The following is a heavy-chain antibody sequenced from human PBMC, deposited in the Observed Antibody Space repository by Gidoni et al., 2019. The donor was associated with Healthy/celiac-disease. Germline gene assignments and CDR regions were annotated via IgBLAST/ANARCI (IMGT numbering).Heavy chain of an antibody. J-gene: IGHJ4*02. D-gene: IGHD2-2*02. V-gene: IGHV3-23*01. Sequence: EVQLLESGGGLVQPGGSLRLSCAASGFTFISYAMSWVRQAPGKGLEWVSAISGSGGSTYYADSVKGRFTISRDNSKNTLYLQMNSLRAEDTAVYYCVKDLRSSRVKYQLLYIFDYWGQGTLVTVSS. CDR3: VKDLRSSRVKYQLLYIFDY. CDR2: ISGSGGST. CDR1: GFTFISYA.